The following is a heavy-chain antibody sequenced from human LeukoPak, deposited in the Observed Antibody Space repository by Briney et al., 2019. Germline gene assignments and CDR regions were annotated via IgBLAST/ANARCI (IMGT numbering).Heavy chain of an antibody. CDR2: INPNSCGT. CDR3: ARDLWSAYYYDSSGYYTPGAFDI. Sequence: ASVKVSCKASGYTFTGYYMHWVRQAPGQGLEWMGWINPNSCGTNYAQKFQGWVTMTRDTSISTAYMELSRLRSDDTAVYYCARDLWSAYYYDSSGYYTPGAFDIWGQGTMVTVSS. V-gene: IGHV1-2*04. D-gene: IGHD3-22*01. J-gene: IGHJ3*02. CDR1: GYTFTGYY.